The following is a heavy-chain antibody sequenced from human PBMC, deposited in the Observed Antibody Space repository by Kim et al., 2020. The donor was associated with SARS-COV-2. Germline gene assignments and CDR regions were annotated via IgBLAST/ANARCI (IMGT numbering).Heavy chain of an antibody. CDR1: GGSFSGYY. V-gene: IGHV4-34*01. CDR2: INHSGST. CDR3: ARGPGYSFSSLYGFDY. J-gene: IGHJ4*02. D-gene: IGHD5-18*01. Sequence: SETLSLTCAVYGGSFSGYYWSWIRQPPGKGLEWIGEINHSGSTNYNPSLKSRVTISVDTSKNQFSLKLSSVTAADTAVYYCARGPGYSFSSLYGFDYWGQGTLVTVSS.